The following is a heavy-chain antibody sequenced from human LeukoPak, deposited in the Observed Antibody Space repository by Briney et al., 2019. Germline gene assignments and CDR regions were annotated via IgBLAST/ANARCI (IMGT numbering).Heavy chain of an antibody. CDR1: GFTFSSYW. CDR2: IKQDGNEK. D-gene: IGHD2-2*01. CDR3: AKDRPRYCSSTSCYWFDY. Sequence: GGSLRLSCAASGFTFSSYWMSWVRQAPEKGLEWVANIKQDGNEKYYVDSVKGRFTISRDNAKNSLYLQMNSLRAEDTAVYYCAKDRPRYCSSTSCYWFDYWGQGTLVTVSS. J-gene: IGHJ4*02. V-gene: IGHV3-7*01.